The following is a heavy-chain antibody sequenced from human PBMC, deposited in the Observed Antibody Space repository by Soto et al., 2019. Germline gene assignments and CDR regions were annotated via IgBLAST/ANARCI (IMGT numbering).Heavy chain of an antibody. CDR2: MNPNTGNT. Sequence: ASVKVSCKASGYTFTSYDINWVRQATGQGLEWMGWMNPNTGNTGYAQKFQGRVTVTRDTSISTAYMELSSLRSDDTAVYYCARQWELSGYYYGMDVWGQGTTVTVSS. D-gene: IGHD1-26*01. CDR3: ARQWELSGYYYGMDV. V-gene: IGHV1-8*01. CDR1: GYTFTSYD. J-gene: IGHJ6*02.